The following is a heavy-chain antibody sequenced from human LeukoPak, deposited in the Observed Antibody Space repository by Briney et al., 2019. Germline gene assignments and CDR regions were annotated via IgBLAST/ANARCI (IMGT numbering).Heavy chain of an antibody. CDR3: ANFEGSSQAFHI. D-gene: IGHD6-13*01. CDR1: GFTFTNYG. V-gene: IGHV3-30*18. Sequence: GGSLRLSCVASGFTFTNYGMHWVRQAPGKGLEWVAAILYDGSKKYYADSVKGRSSIYRDNSNYTLYLQMNSLRAEDTAVYYCANFEGSSQAFHIWGQGTLVTVSS. CDR2: ILYDGSKK. J-gene: IGHJ3*02.